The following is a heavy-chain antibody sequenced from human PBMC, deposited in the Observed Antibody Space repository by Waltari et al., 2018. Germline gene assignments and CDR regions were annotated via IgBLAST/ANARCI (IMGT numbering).Heavy chain of an antibody. CDR3: ASSSYDFWSGYHNWFDP. J-gene: IGHJ5*02. V-gene: IGHV4-39*07. D-gene: IGHD3-3*01. Sequence: QLQLQESGPGLVKPSETLSLTCTVSGGSISSSSYYWGWIRQPPRKGLEWIGSIYYSGSTYANPSLKSRVTISVDTSKNQFSLKLSSVTAADTAVYYCASSSYDFWSGYHNWFDPWGQGTLVTVSS. CDR1: GGSISSSSYY. CDR2: IYYSGST.